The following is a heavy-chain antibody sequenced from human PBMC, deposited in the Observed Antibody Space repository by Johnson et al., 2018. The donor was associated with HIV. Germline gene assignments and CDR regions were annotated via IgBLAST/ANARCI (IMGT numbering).Heavy chain of an antibody. V-gene: IGHV3-15*01. J-gene: IGHJ3*02. CDR1: GFTFSNAW. Sequence: VQLVESGGGLVKPGGSLRLSCAASGFTFSNAWMSWVRQAPGKGLEWVGRIKSKTDGGTTDYAAPVKGRFTISRDDSKNTLYLQMNSLKTEDTAVYYCAKDLWGESYLDAFDIWGQGTMVTVSS. CDR2: IKSKTDGGTT. CDR3: AKDLWGESYLDAFDI. D-gene: IGHD1-26*01.